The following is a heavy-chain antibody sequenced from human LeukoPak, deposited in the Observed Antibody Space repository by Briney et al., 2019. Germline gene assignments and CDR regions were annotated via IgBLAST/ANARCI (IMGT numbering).Heavy chain of an antibody. D-gene: IGHD3-10*01. Sequence: GGSLRLSCAASGFTFSSYAMSWVRQAPGKGLEWVSAISGSGGSTYYADSVKGRFTISRDNAKNSLYLQMNSLRAEDTALYYCAKDMSFRYYGSGSYWDYWGQGTLVTVSS. CDR2: ISGSGGST. V-gene: IGHV3-23*01. J-gene: IGHJ4*02. CDR1: GFTFSSYA. CDR3: AKDMSFRYYGSGSYWDY.